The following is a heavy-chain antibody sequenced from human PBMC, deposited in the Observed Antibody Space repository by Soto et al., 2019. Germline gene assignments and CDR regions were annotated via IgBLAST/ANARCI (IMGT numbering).Heavy chain of an antibody. CDR1: GFTFTNYW. V-gene: IGHV3-74*03. D-gene: IGHD2-2*01. CDR2: INSHGNIT. CDR3: ARTGYCNSTKCYNWFDP. Sequence: HPGGSLRLSCEASGFTFTNYWMHWVRQAPGKGLVWVSRINSHGNITTYADSVKGRFTISRDNAKNTLHLQMSSLRAEDTAVYYCARTGYCNSTKCYNWFDPWGQGTLVTVSS. J-gene: IGHJ5*02.